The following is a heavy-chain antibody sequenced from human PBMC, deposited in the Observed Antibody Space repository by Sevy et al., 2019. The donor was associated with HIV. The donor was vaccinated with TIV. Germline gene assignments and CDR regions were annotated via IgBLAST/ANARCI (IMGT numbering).Heavy chain of an antibody. Sequence: GGSLRLSCAVSGFTFSNHWMTWVRHAPGKGLEWVANIKKDGTDKFYVDSVTGRFSISRDNAKDLLYLQMNSLRVEDTAVYYCARDRRVEYGGSDYWGQGTLVTVSS. CDR3: ARDRRVEYGGSDY. J-gene: IGHJ4*02. CDR2: IKKDGTDK. D-gene: IGHD3-10*01. V-gene: IGHV3-7*03. CDR1: GFTFSNHW.